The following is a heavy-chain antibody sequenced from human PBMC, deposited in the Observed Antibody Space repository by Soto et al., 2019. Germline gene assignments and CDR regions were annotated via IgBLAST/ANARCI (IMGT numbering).Heavy chain of an antibody. Sequence: EVQLVESGGGSVKPGGSLRLSCAASGFTFTNAWMNWVRQAPGKGLEWVGRIKSKTDGGATDYAAPVKGRFTISRDDSRNTLYLQMNSLNTEDTAVYYCTTLTVVDVHSDYWGQGTLVVVSS. V-gene: IGHV3-15*01. CDR2: IKSKTDGGAT. CDR1: GFTFTNAW. CDR3: TTLTVVDVHSDY. D-gene: IGHD2-15*01. J-gene: IGHJ4*02.